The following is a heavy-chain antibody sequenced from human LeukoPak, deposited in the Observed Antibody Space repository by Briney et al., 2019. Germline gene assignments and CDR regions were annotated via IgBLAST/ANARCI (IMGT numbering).Heavy chain of an antibody. CDR3: ARSYDSSGGGRYFDY. J-gene: IGHJ4*02. CDR1: GGSISSSSYY. CDR2: IYYSGST. Sequence: SKTLSLTCTVSGGSISSSSYYWGWIRQPPGKGLEWIGSIYYSGSTYYNPSLKSRVTISVDTSKNQFSLKLSSVTAADTAVYYCARSYDSSGGGRYFDYWGQGTLVTVSS. V-gene: IGHV4-39*01. D-gene: IGHD3-22*01.